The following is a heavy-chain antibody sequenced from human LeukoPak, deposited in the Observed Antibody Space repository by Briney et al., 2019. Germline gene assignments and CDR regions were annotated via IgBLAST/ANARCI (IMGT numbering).Heavy chain of an antibody. CDR2: ISGSGGST. Sequence: GGSLRLSCAASGFTFSSYAMSWVRQAPGKGLEWVSAISGSGGSTYYADSVKGRFTISRDNSKNTLYLQMNSLRAEDTAVYYCAKRRWVLRWRDVYFDYWGQGTLVTVSS. D-gene: IGHD1-26*01. J-gene: IGHJ4*02. V-gene: IGHV3-23*01. CDR3: AKRRWVLRWRDVYFDY. CDR1: GFTFSSYA.